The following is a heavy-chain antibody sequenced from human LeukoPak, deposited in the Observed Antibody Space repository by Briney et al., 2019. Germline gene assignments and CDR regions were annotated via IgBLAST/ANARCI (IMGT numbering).Heavy chain of an antibody. J-gene: IGHJ4*01. Sequence: GGSLRLSCAASGFTFSSYWMHWVRQAPGKGLVWVSRINSDGSSTSYADSVKGRFTISRDNAKNTLYLQMNSLRAEDTAVYYCARVRYYYDSSGLIDYWGHGTLVTVSS. CDR2: INSDGSST. V-gene: IGHV3-74*01. D-gene: IGHD3-22*01. CDR3: ARVRYYYDSSGLIDY. CDR1: GFTFSSYW.